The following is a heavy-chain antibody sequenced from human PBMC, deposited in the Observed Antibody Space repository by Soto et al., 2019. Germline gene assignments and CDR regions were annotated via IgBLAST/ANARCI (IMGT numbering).Heavy chain of an antibody. Sequence: PGGSLRLSCAASGFTVSSNYMSWLRQAPGKGLEWVSVIYSGGSTYYADSVKGRFTISRDNSKNTLYLQMNSLRAEDTAVYYCASHYCGGDCSYPYYFDYWGQGTLVTVSS. V-gene: IGHV3-66*04. CDR1: GFTVSSNY. CDR2: IYSGGST. D-gene: IGHD2-21*02. CDR3: ASHYCGGDCSYPYYFDY. J-gene: IGHJ4*02.